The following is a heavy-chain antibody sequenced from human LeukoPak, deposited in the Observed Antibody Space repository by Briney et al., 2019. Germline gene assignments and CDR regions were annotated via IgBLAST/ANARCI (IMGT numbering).Heavy chain of an antibody. V-gene: IGHV4-61*02. D-gene: IGHD6-6*01. CDR1: GGSVSSGTYY. Sequence: PSETLSHTCNVSGGSVSSGTYYWTWIRQPAGKGLEWVGRIYTSGSTNFNPSLKSRVSISLDTSQNQFSLKVSTVTAADTAMYYCAREGAARNFDYWGQGILVTVSS. J-gene: IGHJ4*02. CDR2: IYTSGST. CDR3: AREGAARNFDY.